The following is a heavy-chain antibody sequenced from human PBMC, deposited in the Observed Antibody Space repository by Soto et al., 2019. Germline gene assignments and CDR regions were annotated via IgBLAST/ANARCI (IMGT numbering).Heavy chain of an antibody. D-gene: IGHD6-13*01. Sequence: SETLSLTCTVSGGSISSVDYYWSWIRQTPEKGLEWIGYIYYSGSAYYNPSLKSRVTMSVDTSKNQFSLKLSSVTVADTAVYYCARDRYSSSWYDSWGQGTLVTVSS. CDR2: IYYSGSA. V-gene: IGHV4-30-4*01. J-gene: IGHJ5*01. CDR3: ARDRYSSSWYDS. CDR1: GGSISSVDYY.